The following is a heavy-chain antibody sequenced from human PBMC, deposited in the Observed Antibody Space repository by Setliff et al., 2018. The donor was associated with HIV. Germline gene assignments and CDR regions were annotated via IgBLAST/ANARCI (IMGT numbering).Heavy chain of an antibody. CDR2: INHSGGT. Sequence: SETLSLTCAVYGGSFSDYYWTWIRQSPGKGLEWIGEINHSGGTNDNPSLKSRVTISVDTSKSQFSLKLTSVTAADTAVYYCARQGGYSGYGFYYYYYYMDVWGKGTTVTVSS. V-gene: IGHV4-34*01. CDR3: ARQGGYSGYGFYYYYYYMDV. CDR1: GGSFSDYY. D-gene: IGHD5-12*01. J-gene: IGHJ6*03.